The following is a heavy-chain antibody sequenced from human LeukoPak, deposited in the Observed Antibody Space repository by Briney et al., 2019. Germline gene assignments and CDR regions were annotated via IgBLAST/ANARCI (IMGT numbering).Heavy chain of an antibody. D-gene: IGHD1-26*01. V-gene: IGHV1-69*04. CDR1: GGTFSSYA. J-gene: IGHJ4*02. CDR3: AREAGSIDY. CDR2: IIPILGIA. Sequence: SVKVSCKASGGTFSSYAISWVRQAPGQGLEWMGRIIPILGIANYAQKLQGRVTMTTDTSTSTAYMELRSLRSDDTAVYYCAREAGSIDYWGQGTLVTVSS.